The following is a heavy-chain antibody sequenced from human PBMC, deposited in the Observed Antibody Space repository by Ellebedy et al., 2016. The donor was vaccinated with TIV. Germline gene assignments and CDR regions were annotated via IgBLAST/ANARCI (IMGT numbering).Heavy chain of an antibody. CDR3: ARQPDMQGRGLDY. D-gene: IGHD1-14*01. Sequence: ASVKVSCKASGYSFTGYYMHWVRQAPGQGLEWMGWINPNSGGTNYAQKFQGRVTMTRETSISAAYMELSRLRSDDTAVYSCARQPDMQGRGLDYWGQGTLVTVSS. CDR2: INPNSGGT. V-gene: IGHV1-2*02. J-gene: IGHJ4*02. CDR1: GYSFTGYY.